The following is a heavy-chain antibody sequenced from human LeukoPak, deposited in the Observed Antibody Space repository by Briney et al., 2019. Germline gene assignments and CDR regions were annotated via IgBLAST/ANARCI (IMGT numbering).Heavy chain of an antibody. CDR2: INHNGDEL. D-gene: IGHD3-16*01. V-gene: IGHV3-7*04. Sequence: RGSLRLSCAASGFTFSSYWMTWVRQAPGKRLEWVANINHNGDELNYVDSVEDLFTISRDNAKNSLYLHMTSLRAENTVVYYCARELRTVDCWGQGTLVTVSS. CDR1: GFTFSSYW. J-gene: IGHJ4*02. CDR3: ARELRTVDC.